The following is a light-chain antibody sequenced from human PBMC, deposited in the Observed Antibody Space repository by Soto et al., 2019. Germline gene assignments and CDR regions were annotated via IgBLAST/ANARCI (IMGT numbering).Light chain of an antibody. J-gene: IGLJ2*01. Sequence: SYELTQPPSVSVAPGQTARITCGGNNIETKSVHWYRQKPGQAPVLVVYDDSDRPSGIPERFSGSNSGNTATLTISRVEAGDEADFYCQLWDSITDHVVFGGGTQLTVL. CDR3: QLWDSITDHVV. V-gene: IGLV3-21*02. CDR2: DDS. CDR1: NIETKS.